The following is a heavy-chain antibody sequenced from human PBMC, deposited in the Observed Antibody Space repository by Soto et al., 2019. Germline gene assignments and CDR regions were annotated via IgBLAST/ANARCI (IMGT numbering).Heavy chain of an antibody. V-gene: IGHV4-31*03. D-gene: IGHD1-7*01. Sequence: QVQLQESGPGLVKPSQTLSLTCTFSGASISSGAYYWSWIRQHPGKGLEWIGYIYYSGSTYYNPSLKSRFTISVDTSKNQFSLKLSSVTAADTAVYYCARDPFQTSPADFDLWGRGTLVTVSS. CDR1: GASISSGAYY. J-gene: IGHJ2*01. CDR2: IYYSGST. CDR3: ARDPFQTSPADFDL.